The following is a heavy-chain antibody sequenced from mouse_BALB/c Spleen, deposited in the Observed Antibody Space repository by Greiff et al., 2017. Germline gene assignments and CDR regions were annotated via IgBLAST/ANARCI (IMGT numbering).Heavy chain of an antibody. D-gene: IGHD2-12*01. CDR1: GFTFSSYT. CDR3: ARGLLFYAMDY. V-gene: IGHV5-12-2*01. Sequence: EVKLVESGGGLVQPGGSLKLSCAASGFTFSSYTMSWVRQTPEKRLEWVAYISSGSSTIYYADTVKGRFTISRDNPKNTLFLQMTSLRSEDTAMYYCARGLLFYAMDYWGQGTSVTVSS. CDR2: ISSGSSTI. J-gene: IGHJ4*01.